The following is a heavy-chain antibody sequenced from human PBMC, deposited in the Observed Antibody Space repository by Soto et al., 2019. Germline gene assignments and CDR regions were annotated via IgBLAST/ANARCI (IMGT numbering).Heavy chain of an antibody. J-gene: IGHJ4*02. CDR2: ISSSSSYT. D-gene: IGHD6-25*01. CDR3: ARVAVRRAYFDY. CDR1: GFTFSDYY. V-gene: IGHV3-11*06. Sequence: GGSMRLSCAASGFTFSDYYMSWIRQAPGKGLGWVSYISSSSSYTNYADSVKGRFTITRDNAKNSLYLQMNSLRAEDTAVYYCARVAVRRAYFDYWGQGTLVTVSS.